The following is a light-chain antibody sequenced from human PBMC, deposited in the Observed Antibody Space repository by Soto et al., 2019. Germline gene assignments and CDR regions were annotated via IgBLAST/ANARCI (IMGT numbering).Light chain of an antibody. Sequence: QSVLTQPASVSGSPGQSITLSCTGTSSDVGGYNYVSWYQQHPDKAPKLIICEVNNRPSGVSYRFSGSKSGNTASLTISGLQAEDEADYFCSSYTSSRTEVFGTGTKLTVL. V-gene: IGLV2-14*01. CDR2: EVN. CDR3: SSYTSSRTEV. CDR1: SSDVGGYNY. J-gene: IGLJ1*01.